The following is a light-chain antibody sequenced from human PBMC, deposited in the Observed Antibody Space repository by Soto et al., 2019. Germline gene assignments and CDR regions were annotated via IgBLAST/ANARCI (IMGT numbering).Light chain of an antibody. J-gene: IGKJ2*01. CDR2: GAS. V-gene: IGKV3-20*01. CDR3: QHYGTSPYT. CDR1: QSVSSTL. Sequence: ELVLTQSPGTLSLSPGERATLSCRASQSVSSTLLAWYQQKPGQAPRLLMYGASHRVPGIPDRFSGSGSETNFIFTISRLEPEDFGVYYCQHYGTSPYTFGQGTKLEIK.